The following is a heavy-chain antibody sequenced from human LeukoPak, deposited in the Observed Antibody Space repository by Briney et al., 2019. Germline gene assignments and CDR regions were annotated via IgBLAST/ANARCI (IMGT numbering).Heavy chain of an antibody. Sequence: PGGSLRLSCAASGFTFSSYAMSWVRQAPGKGLEWVSYISSSSSTIYYADSVKGRFTISRDNAKNSLYLQMNSLRAEDTAVYYCAVLAAAGILGYWGQGTLVTVSS. D-gene: IGHD6-13*01. V-gene: IGHV3-48*01. CDR1: GFTFSSYA. CDR3: AVLAAAGILGY. J-gene: IGHJ4*02. CDR2: ISSSSSTI.